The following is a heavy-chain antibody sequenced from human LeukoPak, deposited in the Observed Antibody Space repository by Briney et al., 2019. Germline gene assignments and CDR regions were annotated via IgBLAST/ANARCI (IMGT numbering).Heavy chain of an antibody. CDR1: GFTFSSYA. Sequence: GGSVRLSCAASGFTFSSYAMSWVGQAPGKGLEGVSAISVSGGSTDYAGSVKGRFTISRDNSKNTLYLQMNSLRAEDTAVYYCSKNLAVKGYYFDYWGPGTLVTVSS. CDR2: ISVSGGST. V-gene: IGHV3-23*01. D-gene: IGHD4-17*01. J-gene: IGHJ4*02. CDR3: SKNLAVKGYYFDY.